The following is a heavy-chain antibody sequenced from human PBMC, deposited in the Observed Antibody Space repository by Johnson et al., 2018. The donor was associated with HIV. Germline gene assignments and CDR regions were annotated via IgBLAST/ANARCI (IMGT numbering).Heavy chain of an antibody. CDR2: ISNSVSSV. CDR3: VCLRAWTFDI. CDR1: GFTFNDYY. J-gene: IGHJ3*02. Sequence: QVQLVESGGGLVKPGGSLRLSCAASGFTFNDYYMSWIRQAPGKGLEWVSYISNSVSSVYYADSVKGRFTISRDNSKNTLYLQMHSLRAEDTAVYYCVCLRAWTFDIWGQGTMVTVSS. V-gene: IGHV3-11*04. D-gene: IGHD3-10*01.